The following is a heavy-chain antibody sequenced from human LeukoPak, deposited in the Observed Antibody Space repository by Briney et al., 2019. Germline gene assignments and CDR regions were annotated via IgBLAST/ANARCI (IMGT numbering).Heavy chain of an antibody. V-gene: IGHV3-9*01. D-gene: IGHD2-21*01. CDR2: ISWNSGSI. Sequence: GGSLRLSCAASGFTFDDYAMHWVRQAPGKGLEWVSGISWNSGSIGYADSVKGRFTISRDNAKNSLYLQMNSLTAEDTAVHYCVRSYHPGGWFDPWGQGTLVTVSS. J-gene: IGHJ5*02. CDR1: GFTFDDYA. CDR3: VRSYHPGGWFDP.